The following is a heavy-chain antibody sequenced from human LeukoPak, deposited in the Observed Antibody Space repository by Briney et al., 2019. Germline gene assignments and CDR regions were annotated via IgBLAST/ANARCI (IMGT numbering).Heavy chain of an antibody. V-gene: IGHV5-51*01. CDR3: ARLVWAVAGEGGFDY. CDR2: IYPGDSDT. D-gene: IGHD6-19*01. J-gene: IGHJ4*02. CDR1: GYSFTSYW. Sequence: GESLKISCKGSGYSFTSYWIGWVRQMPGKGLEWMGIIYPGDSDTRYSPSFQGQVTISAGKSISTAYLQWSSLKASDTAMYYCARLVWAVAGEGGFDYWGQGTLVTVSS.